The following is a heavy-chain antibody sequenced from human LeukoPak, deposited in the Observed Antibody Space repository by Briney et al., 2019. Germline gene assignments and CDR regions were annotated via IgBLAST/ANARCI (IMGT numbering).Heavy chain of an antibody. V-gene: IGHV3-23*01. CDR3: AKDGAYCGGDCYPCYFDY. Sequence: GGSLRLSCAASGFTFSSYAMSWVRQAPGKGLEWVSAISGSGGGTYYADSVKGRFTISRDNSKNTLYLQMNSLRAEDTAVYYCAKDGAYCGGDCYPCYFDYWGQGTLVTVSS. CDR2: ISGSGGGT. J-gene: IGHJ4*02. CDR1: GFTFSSYA. D-gene: IGHD2-21*02.